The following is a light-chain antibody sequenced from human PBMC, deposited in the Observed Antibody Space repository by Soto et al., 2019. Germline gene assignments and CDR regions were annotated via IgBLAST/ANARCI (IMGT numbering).Light chain of an antibody. V-gene: IGKV3-20*01. CDR1: QSIDTY. CDR3: QQYGSSPKT. J-gene: IGKJ1*01. CDR2: DAS. Sequence: SMLTQSPATLSSSPGERAALSCRASQSIDTYLAWYQQKPGQAPRLLIYDASNRATGIPDRFSGSGSGTDFTLTISRLEPEDFAVYYCQQYGSSPKTFGQGTKVDIK.